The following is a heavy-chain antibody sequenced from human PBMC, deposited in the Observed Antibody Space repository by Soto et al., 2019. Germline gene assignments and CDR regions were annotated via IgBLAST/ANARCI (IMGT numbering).Heavy chain of an antibody. D-gene: IGHD1-1*01. CDR3: AREPTAEITYRYNAWFDP. V-gene: IGHV4-34*01. Sequence: SDTLSLTCSDSVLSFIGYYCSLMLQPPVNGLEWIVKSNHSGVTNYSPSLKSLFTISVDRSTKQFSLKLTSVTAAYTASYYCAREPTAEITYRYNAWFDPWGQGTLVTVSS. CDR1: VLSFIGYY. J-gene: IGHJ5*02. CDR2: SNHSGVT.